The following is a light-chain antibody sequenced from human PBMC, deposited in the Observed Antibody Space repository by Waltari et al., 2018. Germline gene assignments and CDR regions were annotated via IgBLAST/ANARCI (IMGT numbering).Light chain of an antibody. Sequence: QSVLTQSPSVSGAPGQRVTIPCTGSSTNVGAGSNVQGYQQLPGTAPNLPISGNTNRPAGVPDRFSASKSGTSASLAITGLQAGDEADYYCQSYDSSLSGWVFGAGTKLTVL. J-gene: IGLJ3*02. V-gene: IGLV1-40*01. CDR2: GNT. CDR3: QSYDSSLSGWV. CDR1: STNVGAGSN.